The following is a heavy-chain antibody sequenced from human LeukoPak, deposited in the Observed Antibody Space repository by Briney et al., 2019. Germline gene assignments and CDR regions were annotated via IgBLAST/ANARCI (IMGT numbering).Heavy chain of an antibody. CDR3: AREDIDVVVVAATQHYYYYYGMDV. D-gene: IGHD2-15*01. CDR1: GFTFSSYG. Sequence: GGSLGLSCAASGFTFSSYGMHWVRQAPGKGLEWVAVIWYDGSNKYYADSVKGRFTISRDNSKNTLYLQMNSLRAEDTAVYYCAREDIDVVVVAATQHYYYYYGMDVWGQGTTVTVSS. CDR2: IWYDGSNK. J-gene: IGHJ6*02. V-gene: IGHV3-33*01.